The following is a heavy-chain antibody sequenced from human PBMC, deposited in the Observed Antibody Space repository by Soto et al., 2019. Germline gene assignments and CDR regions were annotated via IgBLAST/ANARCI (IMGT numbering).Heavy chain of an antibody. V-gene: IGHV3-23*01. CDR2: ISGSGGST. CDR3: AKEDNNWNDFDY. J-gene: IGHJ4*02. D-gene: IGHD1-1*01. CDR1: GFTFSSYA. Sequence: LRLSCAASGFTFSSYALSWVRQAPGKGLEWGSAISGSGGSTYYADSVKGRFTISRDNSKNTLYLQMNSLRAEDTAVYYCAKEDNNWNDFDYWGQGTLVTVSS.